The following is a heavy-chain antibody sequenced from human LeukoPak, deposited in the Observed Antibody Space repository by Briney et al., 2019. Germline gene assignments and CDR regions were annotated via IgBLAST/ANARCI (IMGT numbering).Heavy chain of an antibody. Sequence: PGGSLRLSCAASGFTLSSYAMSWVRQAPGKGLEWVSAISGSGGSTYYADSVKGRFTISRDNSKNTLYLQMNSLRAEDTAVYYCAKDGPYSSSWYRGYFDYWGQGTLVTVSS. CDR2: ISGSGGST. CDR3: AKDGPYSSSWYRGYFDY. D-gene: IGHD6-13*01. CDR1: GFTLSSYA. V-gene: IGHV3-23*01. J-gene: IGHJ4*02.